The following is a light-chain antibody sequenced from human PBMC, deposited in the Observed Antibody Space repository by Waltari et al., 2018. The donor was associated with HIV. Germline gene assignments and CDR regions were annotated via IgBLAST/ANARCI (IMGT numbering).Light chain of an antibody. CDR2: WAA. CDR3: QHYYSTLLT. Sequence: DIVMTQSPDSLAVSLGERATINCKSSQSVLYNSNNKSYIAWYQQKPGQPPKLLIYWAASRESGVPGRCSGSGSGTDFTLTLGSLQAQDVAVYYYQHYYSTLLTFGGGTKVEIK. V-gene: IGKV4-1*01. J-gene: IGKJ4*01. CDR1: QSVLYNSNNKSY.